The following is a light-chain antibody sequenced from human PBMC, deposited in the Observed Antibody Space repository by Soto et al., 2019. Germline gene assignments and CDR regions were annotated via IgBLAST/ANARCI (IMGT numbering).Light chain of an antibody. Sequence: EIVLTQSPATLYLSPGEKATLSCRASQSVGSYLAWYQQRPGQAPRLLIYDASNRATGIPARFSGSGSGTDFTLTIGSLEPEDFAVYYCQQRSNWPLTFGPGTKVDIK. CDR3: QQRSNWPLT. V-gene: IGKV3-11*01. CDR1: QSVGSY. CDR2: DAS. J-gene: IGKJ3*01.